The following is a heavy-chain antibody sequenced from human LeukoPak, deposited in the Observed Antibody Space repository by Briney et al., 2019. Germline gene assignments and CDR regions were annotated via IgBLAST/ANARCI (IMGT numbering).Heavy chain of an antibody. Sequence: GETLRLSCAASGFTFSSYAMSWVRQAPGKGLEWVSAISGSGGSTYYADSVKGRFTISRDNSKNTLYLQMNSLRAEDTAVYYCAKTWELLFPYFDYWGQGTLVTVSS. V-gene: IGHV3-23*01. D-gene: IGHD1-26*01. CDR1: GFTFSSYA. CDR2: ISGSGGST. CDR3: AKTWELLFPYFDY. J-gene: IGHJ4*02.